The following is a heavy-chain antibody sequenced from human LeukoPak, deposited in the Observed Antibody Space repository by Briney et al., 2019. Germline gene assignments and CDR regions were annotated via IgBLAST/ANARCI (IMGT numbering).Heavy chain of an antibody. CDR3: ARGRRQLAYYYYGMDV. D-gene: IGHD6-6*01. J-gene: IGHJ6*02. Sequence: GASVKVSCKASGYTFTSYDINWVRQATGQGLEWMGWMNPNSGNTGYAQKFQGRVAMTRNTSISTAYMELSSLRSEDTAVYCCARGRRQLAYYYYGMDVWGQGTTVTVSS. V-gene: IGHV1-8*01. CDR1: GYTFTSYD. CDR2: MNPNSGNT.